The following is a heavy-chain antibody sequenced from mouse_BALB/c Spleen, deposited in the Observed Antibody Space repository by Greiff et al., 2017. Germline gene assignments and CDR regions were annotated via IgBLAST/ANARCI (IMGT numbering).Heavy chain of an antibody. CDR1: GFSLTSYG. Sequence: VQLQESGPGLVQPSQSLSITCTVSGFSLTSYGVHWVRQSPGKGLEWLGVIWSGGSTDYNAAFISRLSISKDNSKSQVFFKMNSLQADDTAIYYCARNRGYGSSPFAYWGQGTLVTVSA. J-gene: IGHJ3*01. CDR2: IWSGGST. CDR3: ARNRGYGSSPFAY. D-gene: IGHD1-1*01. V-gene: IGHV2-4-1*01.